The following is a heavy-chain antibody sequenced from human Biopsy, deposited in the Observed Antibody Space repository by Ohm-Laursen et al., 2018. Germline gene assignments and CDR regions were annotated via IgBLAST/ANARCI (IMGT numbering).Heavy chain of an antibody. CDR1: GYTFTGYY. V-gene: IGHV1-2*02. D-gene: IGHD3-10*01. CDR2: INPNSGVT. J-gene: IGHJ4*02. Sequence: ASVNVSCKASGYTFTGYYMHWGRQAPGQGVEWMGWINPNSGVTNYAQRFQGRVTMTRDTSISTAYMELSRLRSDDTAVYYCARDPRYGYGSYFDYWGQGTLVAVSS. CDR3: ARDPRYGYGSYFDY.